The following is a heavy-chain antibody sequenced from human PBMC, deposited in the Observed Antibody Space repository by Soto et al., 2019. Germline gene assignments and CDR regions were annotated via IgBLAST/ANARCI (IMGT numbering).Heavy chain of an antibody. J-gene: IGHJ4*02. D-gene: IGHD3-3*01. CDR1: CGSMGSVVYS. CDR2: MYPGGST. CDR3: ARAPIPGYYHNSGFEQ. Sequence: LCLPGXGSCGSMGSVVYSGIFCLHPPGKGLEWSGYMYPGGSTSYNPSLKSRVNISVDRSKNQFSLKLSSVTAAERAVHYCARAPIPGYYHNSGFEQRGQGTLVTV. V-gene: IGHV4-30-2*01.